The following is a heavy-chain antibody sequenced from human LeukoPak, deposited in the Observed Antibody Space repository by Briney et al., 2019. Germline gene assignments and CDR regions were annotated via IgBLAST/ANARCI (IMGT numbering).Heavy chain of an antibody. V-gene: IGHV3-23*01. D-gene: IGHD6-6*01. CDR2: ISGGGDNT. CDR3: AKFGSSSSYYYSTWTS. Sequence: GGSLRLSCAASGFSFNSFAMNWVRQAPGKGLEWVSTISGGGDNTYYADSVKGRFTISRDNSNNTLYLQMNSLRAEDTAIYYCAKFGSSSSYYYSTWTSGAEGPRSPSP. J-gene: IGHJ6*03. CDR1: GFSFNSFA.